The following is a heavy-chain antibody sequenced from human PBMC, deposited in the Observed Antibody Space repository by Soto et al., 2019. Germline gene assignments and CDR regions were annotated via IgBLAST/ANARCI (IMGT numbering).Heavy chain of an antibody. V-gene: IGHV4-4*02. D-gene: IGHD6-19*01. CDR1: GDSVSSPYY. Sequence: QVQLQESGPGLVKPSGTLSLTCAVSGDSVSSPYYWCWVRQPPGKGLEWIGEVFHTGTTSYNPSLRSRATISMAKSNNQCSLDLSSVPAADTAVYYCARSAGWYAVHSWGPGTLVIVSS. CDR3: ARSAGWYAVHS. J-gene: IGHJ4*02. CDR2: VFHTGTT.